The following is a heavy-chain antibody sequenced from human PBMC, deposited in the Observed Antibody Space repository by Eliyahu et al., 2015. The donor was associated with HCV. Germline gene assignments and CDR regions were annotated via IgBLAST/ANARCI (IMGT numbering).Heavy chain of an antibody. CDR1: GFTFTNSA. V-gene: IGHV1-58*01. D-gene: IGHD1-26*01. CDR2: IVVGSGNT. J-gene: IGHJ4*02. CDR3: ATEIVGSXSS. Sequence: QMQVVQSGPEVXKPGTSVRVXXXTSGFTFTNSAVQWGRQARGQXLEWIGRIVVGSGNTNCAQKFKERVTFTREMSSSTAYMEMRSLRYDDTAVYYCATEIVGSXSSWGQGTLVTVSS.